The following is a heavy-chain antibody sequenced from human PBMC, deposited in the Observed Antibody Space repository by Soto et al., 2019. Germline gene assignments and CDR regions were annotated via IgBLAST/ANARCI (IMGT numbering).Heavy chain of an antibody. D-gene: IGHD6-19*01. CDR3: ARAVAVPADFDY. CDR2: INAGNGNT. J-gene: IGHJ4*02. CDR1: GYTFTGYA. V-gene: IGHV1-3*01. Sequence: ASVKVSCKASGYTFTGYAMHWVRQAPGQRLEWMGWINAGNGNTKYSQKFQGRVTITRDTSASTAYMELSSLRSEDTAVYYCARAVAVPADFDYWGEGTLVTVSS.